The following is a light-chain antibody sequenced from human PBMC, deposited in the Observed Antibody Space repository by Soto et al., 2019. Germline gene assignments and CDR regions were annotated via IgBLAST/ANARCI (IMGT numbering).Light chain of an antibody. V-gene: IGLV2-8*01. CDR1: SSDVGGYNY. CDR2: EVS. J-gene: IGLJ3*02. CDR3: SSYAGSNSWV. Sequence: QSALTQPPSASGSPGQSVTISCTGASSDVGGYNYVSWYQQHPGKAPKLMIYEVSKRPSGVSDHFSGSKSGNTASLTVSGLQAEDEADYYCSSYAGSNSWVFGGGTKLTVL.